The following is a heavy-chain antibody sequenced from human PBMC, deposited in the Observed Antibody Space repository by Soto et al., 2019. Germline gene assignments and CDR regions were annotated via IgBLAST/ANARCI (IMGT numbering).Heavy chain of an antibody. V-gene: IGHV4-30-2*01. D-gene: IGHD7-27*01. J-gene: IGHJ4*02. CDR3: ARLNGDPDY. CDR1: GGSIISGGYS. Sequence: QLQLQESGSRLVKPSQTLSLTCAVSGGSIISGGYSWTWIRQPPGKGLEWIGYISHTGGTYFKPSLRSRVLISVDRSKNQFSLKLHSVTAADTAVYYCARLNGDPDYWGQGILVTVSS. CDR2: ISHTGGT.